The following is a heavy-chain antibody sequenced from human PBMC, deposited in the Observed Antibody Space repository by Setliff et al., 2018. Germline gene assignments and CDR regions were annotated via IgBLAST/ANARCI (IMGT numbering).Heavy chain of an antibody. Sequence: SETLSLTCTVSGDRISSRPFYWGWFRQPAGKELEWIGQIYTSWSTIYNPPLKSRVTILLDTSKNQFSLTLTSVTAADTALYYCAIGGGYCDFFDCFPFDNWGQGFLVTVSS. CDR3: AIGGGYCDFFDCFPFDN. CDR1: GDRISSRPFY. J-gene: IGHJ4*02. CDR2: IYTSWST. V-gene: IGHV4-61*09. D-gene: IGHD3-16*01.